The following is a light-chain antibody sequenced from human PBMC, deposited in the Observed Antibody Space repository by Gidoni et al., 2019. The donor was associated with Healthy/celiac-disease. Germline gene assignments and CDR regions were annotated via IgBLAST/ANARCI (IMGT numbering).Light chain of an antibody. Sequence: EIVLTQSPATLSLSPGERATLSCRASQSVNNYLAWYPQKPGQAPRLLIYDASNRATGIPARFSGSGSGTDFTLSISSLEPEDFAVYYCQQRSNWPITFXQXTRLEIK. CDR2: DAS. CDR3: QQRSNWPIT. J-gene: IGKJ5*01. V-gene: IGKV3-11*01. CDR1: QSVNNY.